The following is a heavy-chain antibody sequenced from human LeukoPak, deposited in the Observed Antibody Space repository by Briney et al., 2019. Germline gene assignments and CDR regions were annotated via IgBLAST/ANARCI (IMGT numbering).Heavy chain of an antibody. CDR3: ARGQPPSYYDMDV. CDR1: GFTFSRYA. CDR2: ISYDGSNK. D-gene: IGHD6-13*01. Sequence: QLGGSLRLSCAASGFTFSRYAMHWVRQAPGKGLEWVAVISYDGSNKYYADSVKGRFTISRDNSKNTLYLQMSSLRAEDTALYYCARGQPPSYYDMDVWGQGTTVTVSS. J-gene: IGHJ6*02. V-gene: IGHV3-30-3*01.